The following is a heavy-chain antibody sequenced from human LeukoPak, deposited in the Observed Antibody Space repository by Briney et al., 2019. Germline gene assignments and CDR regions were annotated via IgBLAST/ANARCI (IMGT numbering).Heavy chain of an antibody. CDR3: ARISGSYYRIYYYYGMDV. J-gene: IGHJ6*02. V-gene: IGHV4-30-2*01. Sequence: SETLSLTCTVSGDSISRGGYYWSWIRQPPGKGLEWIGYIYHSGPTYYNPSLKSRVTISVDRHKNQFSLKLSSVTAADTAVYYCARISGSYYRIYYYYGMDVWGQGTTVTVSS. D-gene: IGHD1-26*01. CDR2: IYHSGPT. CDR1: GDSISRGGYY.